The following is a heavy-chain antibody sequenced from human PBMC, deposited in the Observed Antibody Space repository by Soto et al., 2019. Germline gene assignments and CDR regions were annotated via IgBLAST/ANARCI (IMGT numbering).Heavy chain of an antibody. D-gene: IGHD6-19*01. CDR2: ISSSGSTI. Sequence: VGSLRLSCAASGFTFSSYWMHWVRQAPGKGLEWVSYISSSGSTIYYADSVKGRFTISRDNAKNSLYLQMNSLRAEDTAVYYCARAGIAVAGMFDYWGQGTLVTVSS. CDR1: GFTFSSYW. J-gene: IGHJ4*02. CDR3: ARAGIAVAGMFDY. V-gene: IGHV3-48*04.